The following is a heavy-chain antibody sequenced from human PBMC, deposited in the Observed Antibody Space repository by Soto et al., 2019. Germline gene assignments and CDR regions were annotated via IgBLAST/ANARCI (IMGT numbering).Heavy chain of an antibody. CDR3: ARANTWVTGRVGTY. CDR1: GYSFTNYG. J-gene: IGHJ4*02. CDR2: ISGYNGNI. Sequence: QIHLEQSRIEVKEPGTSLKLSCATSGYSFTNYGISWVRQAPGQGIDWMGWISGYNGNIKHAQKFHDRVVMTADKFTSTAYLEVRNLTSDDTAVYYCARANTWVTGRVGTYWGQGTKVTVSS. V-gene: IGHV1-18*04. D-gene: IGHD1-1*01.